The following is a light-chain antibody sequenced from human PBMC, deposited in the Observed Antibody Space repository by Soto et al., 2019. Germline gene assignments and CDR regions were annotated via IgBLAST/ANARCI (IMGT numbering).Light chain of an antibody. CDR3: SSYISSFSHV. CDR1: SSDVGNYNY. Sequence: QSVLTQPASVSGSLGQSITISCTGTSSDVGNYNYVSWYQQHPGKAPKLMIFEVSDRPSGVSHRFSGSKSGNTASLTISGLQAEDEAEYYCSSYISSFSHVFGTGTKVTVL. CDR2: EVS. V-gene: IGLV2-14*01. J-gene: IGLJ1*01.